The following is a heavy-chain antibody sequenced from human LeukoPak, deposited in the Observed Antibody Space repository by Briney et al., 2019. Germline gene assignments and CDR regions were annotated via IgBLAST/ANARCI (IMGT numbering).Heavy chain of an antibody. CDR3: AKDGSALWSREYPFDY. CDR1: GFTFSSYA. CDR2: ISGSGGST. J-gene: IGHJ4*02. Sequence: GGSLRLSCAASGFTFSSYAMSWVRQAPGKGLEWVSAISGSGGSTYYADSVKGRFTISRDNSKNTLYLQMNSLRAEDTAVYYCAKDGSALWSREYPFDYWGQGTLVTVSS. V-gene: IGHV3-23*01. D-gene: IGHD3-10*01.